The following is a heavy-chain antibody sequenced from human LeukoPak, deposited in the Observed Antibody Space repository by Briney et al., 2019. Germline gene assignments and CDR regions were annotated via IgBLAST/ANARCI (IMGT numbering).Heavy chain of an antibody. CDR3: ARLSSPWMGTARYYFDY. V-gene: IGHV4-39*01. J-gene: IGHJ4*02. Sequence: SETLSLTCTVSGGSISSSSYYWGWIRQPPGKGLEWIGSIYYSGSTYYNPSLKSRVTISVDTSKNQFSLKLSSVTAADTAVYYCARLSSPWMGTARYYFDYWGQGTLVTVSS. D-gene: IGHD7-27*01. CDR2: IYYSGST. CDR1: GGSISSSSYY.